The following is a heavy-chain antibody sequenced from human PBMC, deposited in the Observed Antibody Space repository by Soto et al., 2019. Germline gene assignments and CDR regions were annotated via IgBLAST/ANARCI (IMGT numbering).Heavy chain of an antibody. J-gene: IGHJ6*02. Sequence: QVRLVQSGAEVKKPGSSVKVSCKASGGAFSSFGISWVRQAPGQGLEWMGVILPVFGARYYAQKFQDTVTFTADESTSTAYMELTSLTSDDTAVYYCAREESTLGRGSLYYYGMDVWGQGTPVTVSS. CDR2: ILPVFGAR. CDR1: GGAFSSFG. CDR3: AREESTLGRGSLYYYGMDV. V-gene: IGHV1-69*01. D-gene: IGHD3-10*01.